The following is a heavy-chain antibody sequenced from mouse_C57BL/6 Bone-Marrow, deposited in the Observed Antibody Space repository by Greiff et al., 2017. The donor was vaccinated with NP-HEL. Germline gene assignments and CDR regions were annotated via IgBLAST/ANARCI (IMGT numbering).Heavy chain of an antibody. CDR3: ARAYDYDWYFDV. CDR1: GFTFSDFY. D-gene: IGHD2-4*01. Sequence: EVNLVESGGGLVQSGRSLRLSCATSGFTFSDFYMEWVRQAPGQGLEWIAASRNKANDYTTEYSASVKGRFIVSRDTSQSILYLQMNALRAEDTAIYYCARAYDYDWYFDVWGTGTTVTVSS. CDR2: SRNKANDYTT. V-gene: IGHV7-1*01. J-gene: IGHJ1*03.